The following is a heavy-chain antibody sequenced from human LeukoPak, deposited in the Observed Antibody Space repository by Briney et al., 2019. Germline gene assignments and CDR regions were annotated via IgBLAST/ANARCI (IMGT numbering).Heavy chain of an antibody. V-gene: IGHV1-46*01. CDR2: INPSGGST. J-gene: IGHJ1*01. Sequence: GASVKVSCKASGYTFTSYGISWVRQAPGQGLEWMGIINPSGGSTSYAQKFQGRVTMTRDMSTSTVYMELSSLRSEDTAVYYCARDRRATAIADPTNPLQHWGQGTLVTVSS. CDR3: ARDRRATAIADPTNPLQH. CDR1: GYTFTSYG. D-gene: IGHD2-21*02.